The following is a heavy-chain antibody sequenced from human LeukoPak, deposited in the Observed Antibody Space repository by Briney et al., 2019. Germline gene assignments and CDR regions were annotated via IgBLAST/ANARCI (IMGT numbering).Heavy chain of an antibody. Sequence: GGSLRLSCAASGFSFRSYWMHWVRQAPGKGLEWVAFIRYDGSNKYYADSVKGRFTISRDNSKNTLYLQMNSLRAEDTAVYYCAKDPRELGYCSSTSCYLFDYWGQGTPVTVSS. V-gene: IGHV3-30*02. CDR2: IRYDGSNK. CDR3: AKDPRELGYCSSTSCYLFDY. D-gene: IGHD2-2*01. CDR1: GFSFRSYW. J-gene: IGHJ4*02.